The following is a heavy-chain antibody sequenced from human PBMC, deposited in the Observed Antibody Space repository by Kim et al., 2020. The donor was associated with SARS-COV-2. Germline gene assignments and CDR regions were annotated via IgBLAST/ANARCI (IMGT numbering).Heavy chain of an antibody. CDR1: GFTFSSYS. D-gene: IGHD3-3*01. Sequence: GGSLRLSCAASGFTFSSYSMNWVRQAPGKGLEWVSYISSSSSTIYYADSVKGRFTISRDNAKNSLYLQMNSLRDEDTAVYYCARDLATPITIFGVVIIHHPHFDYWGQGTLVTVSS. V-gene: IGHV3-48*02. J-gene: IGHJ4*02. CDR2: ISSSSSTI. CDR3: ARDLATPITIFGVVIIHHPHFDY.